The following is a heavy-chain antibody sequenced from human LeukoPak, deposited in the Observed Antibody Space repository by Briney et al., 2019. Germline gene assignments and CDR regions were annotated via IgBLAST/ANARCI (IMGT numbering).Heavy chain of an antibody. V-gene: IGHV1-2*02. Sequence: GASVTVSCKASGYTFTGYYMHWVRQAPGQGLEWMGWINPNSGGTNYAQKFQGRVTTTRDTSISTAYMELSRLRSDDTAVYYCARETAGDGYNHPFDYWGQGTLVTVSS. CDR1: GYTFTGYY. CDR3: ARETAGDGYNHPFDY. CDR2: INPNSGGT. J-gene: IGHJ4*02. D-gene: IGHD5-12*01.